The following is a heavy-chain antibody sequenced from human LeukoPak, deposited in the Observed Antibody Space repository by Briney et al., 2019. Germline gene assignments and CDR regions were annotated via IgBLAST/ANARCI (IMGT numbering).Heavy chain of an antibody. CDR1: GFSVTTNY. CDR3: AXLGKGLDGGVQXAFDI. CDR2: IFSGTTT. Sequence: GGSLRLSCAASGFSVTTNYMTWVRQAPGKGLDWVSDIFSGTTTYYADSVKGRFAISRDNSKNTVYLQMNSLRGEDTAVYYCAXLGKGLDGGVQXAFDIWGQGXXVXVSS. J-gene: IGHJ3*02. D-gene: IGHD3-16*01. V-gene: IGHV3-53*01.